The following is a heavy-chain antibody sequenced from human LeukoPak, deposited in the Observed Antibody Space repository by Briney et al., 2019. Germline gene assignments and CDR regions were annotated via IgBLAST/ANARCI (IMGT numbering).Heavy chain of an antibody. CDR3: ARDPQGTTAYFDY. Sequence: PGGSLRLSCADSGFTFSSYWMSWVRQAPGKGLECVANIKEDGSEKYYVDSVKGRFTISRDNAKNSLYLRMNSLRAEDTAVYYCARDPQGTTAYFDYWGQGTLVTVSS. D-gene: IGHD1-7*01. V-gene: IGHV3-7*01. CDR2: IKEDGSEK. CDR1: GFTFSSYW. J-gene: IGHJ4*02.